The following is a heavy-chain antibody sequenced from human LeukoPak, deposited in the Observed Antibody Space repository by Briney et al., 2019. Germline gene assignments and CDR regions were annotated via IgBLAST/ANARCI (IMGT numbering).Heavy chain of an antibody. J-gene: IGHJ4*02. CDR1: GGSISSYY. CDR2: IYYSGST. D-gene: IGHD6-13*01. Sequence: SETLSLTCTVSGGSISSYYWSWMRQPPGKGLEWIGYIYYSGSTNYNPSLKSRVTISVDTSKNQFSLKLSSVTAADTAVYYCARGQQELLPFDYWGQGTLVTVSS. CDR3: ARGQQELLPFDY. V-gene: IGHV4-59*01.